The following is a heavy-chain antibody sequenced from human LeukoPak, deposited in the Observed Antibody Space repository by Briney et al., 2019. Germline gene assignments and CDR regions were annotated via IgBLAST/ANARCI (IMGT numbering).Heavy chain of an antibody. Sequence: PSETLSLTCAVYGGSFSGYYWSWIRQPPGKGLEWIGEINHSGSTNYNPSLKSRVTISVDTSKNQFSLKLSSVTAADTAVYYCARVVGARGTYFDYWGQGTLVTVSS. CDR3: ARVVGARGTYFDY. D-gene: IGHD1-26*01. V-gene: IGHV4-34*01. J-gene: IGHJ4*02. CDR1: GGSFSGYY. CDR2: INHSGST.